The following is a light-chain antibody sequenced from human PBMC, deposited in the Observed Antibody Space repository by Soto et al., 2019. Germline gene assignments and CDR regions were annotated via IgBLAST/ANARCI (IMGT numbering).Light chain of an antibody. V-gene: IGKV3-15*01. Sequence: EIVMTQSPATLSVSPGDRATLSCRASQRVSSSLVWYQQKPGQAPRLLISGASTRATGIPVRFSGSGSGTEFTLTISSLQSEDLAVYYCQQYDTWPWTFGQGTKLEVK. CDR3: QQYDTWPWT. CDR2: GAS. CDR1: QRVSSS. J-gene: IGKJ1*01.